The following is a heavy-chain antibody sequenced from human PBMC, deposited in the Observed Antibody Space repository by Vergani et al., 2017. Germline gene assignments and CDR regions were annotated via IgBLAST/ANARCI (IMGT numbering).Heavy chain of an antibody. V-gene: IGHV3-21*01. J-gene: IGHJ5*02. CDR3: ASLQVVVIDNWFDP. CDR1: GFTFSSYS. CDR2: ISSSSSYI. D-gene: IGHD3-22*01. Sequence: EVQLVESGGGLVKPGGSLRLSCAASGFTFSSYSMNWVRQAPGKGLEWVSSISSSSSYIYYADSVKGRFTISRDNAKNSLYLQMNSLRAEDTAVYYCASLQVVVIDNWFDPWGQGTLVTVSS.